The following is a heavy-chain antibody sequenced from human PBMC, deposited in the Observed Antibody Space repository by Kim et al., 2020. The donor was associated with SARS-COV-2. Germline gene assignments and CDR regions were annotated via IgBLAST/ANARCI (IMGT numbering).Heavy chain of an antibody. J-gene: IGHJ4*02. CDR2: INSDGSST. Sequence: GGSLRLSCAASGFTFSSYWMHWVRQAPGKGLVWVSRINSDGSSTSYADSVKGRFTISRDNAKNTLYLQMNSLRAEDTAVYYCARDLHYYYDSSLQAFDYWGQGTLVTVSS. V-gene: IGHV3-74*01. CDR3: ARDLHYYYDSSLQAFDY. D-gene: IGHD3-22*01. CDR1: GFTFSSYW.